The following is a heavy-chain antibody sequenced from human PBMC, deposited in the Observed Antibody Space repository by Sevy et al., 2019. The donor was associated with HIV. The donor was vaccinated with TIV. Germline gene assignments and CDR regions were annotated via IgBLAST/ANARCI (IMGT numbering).Heavy chain of an antibody. V-gene: IGHV3-21*01. CDR1: GFTFSSYS. Sequence: GGSLRLSCAASGFTFSSYSMNWVRQAPGKGLEWVSSISSSSSYIHYADSVKGRFTITRDNAKNSLFLQMNSRRAEDKAVYYCARDIVVVTAILDYWGQGTLVTVSS. CDR3: ARDIVVVTAILDY. CDR2: ISSSSSYI. D-gene: IGHD2-21*02. J-gene: IGHJ4*02.